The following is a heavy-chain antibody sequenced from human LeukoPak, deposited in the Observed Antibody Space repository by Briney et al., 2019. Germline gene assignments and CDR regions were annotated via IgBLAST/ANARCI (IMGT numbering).Heavy chain of an antibody. J-gene: IGHJ5*02. CDR3: ASSRTAASSNWFDP. CDR1: GGSVSSGSYY. D-gene: IGHD6-13*01. Sequence: SETLSLTCTVSGGSVSSGSYYWSWIRQPPGKGLEWIGYIYYSGSTNYNPSLKSRVTISVDTSKNQFSLKLSSVTAADTAVYYCASSRTAASSNWFDPWGQGTLVTVSS. V-gene: IGHV4-61*01. CDR2: IYYSGST.